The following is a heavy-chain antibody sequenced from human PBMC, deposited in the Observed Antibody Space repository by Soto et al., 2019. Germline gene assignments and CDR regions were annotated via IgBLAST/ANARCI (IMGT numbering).Heavy chain of an antibody. CDR1: GFTFRSYW. CDR2: INQDGNED. Sequence: GGSLRLSCAASGFTFRSYWMNWVRRAPGKGLEWVSNINQDGNEDNLLDSVKGRVTISRDNAKNSLFLQMNSLRVDDTAVYYCARTGDGHHDFLDYWGQGALVTVSS. V-gene: IGHV3-7*01. CDR3: ARTGDGHHDFLDY. D-gene: IGHD1-1*01. J-gene: IGHJ4*02.